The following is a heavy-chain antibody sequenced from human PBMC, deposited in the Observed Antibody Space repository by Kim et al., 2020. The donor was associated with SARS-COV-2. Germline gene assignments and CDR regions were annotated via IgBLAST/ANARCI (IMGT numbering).Heavy chain of an antibody. D-gene: IGHD1-1*01. V-gene: IGHV4-39*01. Sequence: SETLSLTCTVSGGSISTTTYYWGWIRQPPGKGLEWIGSIYYSGSTYYNPSLKSRVTISVDTSKNQFSLKLSSVTAADTALYYCARHPSYHGNFDYWGQGTLVTVSS. CDR1: GGSISTTTYY. CDR2: IYYSGST. CDR3: ARHPSYHGNFDY. J-gene: IGHJ4*02.